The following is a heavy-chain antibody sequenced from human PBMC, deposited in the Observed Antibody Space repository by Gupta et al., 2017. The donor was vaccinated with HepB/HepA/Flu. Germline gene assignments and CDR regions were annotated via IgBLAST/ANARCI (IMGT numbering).Heavy chain of an antibody. J-gene: IGHJ3*02. V-gene: IGHV3-21*01. Sequence: VRLVESGGALVRPGGPLGLSVQASAFTFSSYSMDWVRQDPGKGLEWVSSISSNSSYINNADAVKGRFTIFRDNAKNSLYLQMKSLRAEDAAVDYCASGTDSSSCYDNDAFDIWGQGTMVTVSS. CDR3: ASGTDSSSCYDNDAFDI. D-gene: IGHD6-13*01. CDR2: ISSNSSYI. CDR1: AFTFSSYS.